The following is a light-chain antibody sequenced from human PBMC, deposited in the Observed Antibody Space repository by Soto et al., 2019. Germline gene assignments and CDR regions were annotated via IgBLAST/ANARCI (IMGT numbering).Light chain of an antibody. CDR1: QSVSSN. CDR2: GAS. CDR3: QQYNNWPPWT. Sequence: DIVMTQSPATLSVSPGERATLSCRASQSVSSNLAWYQHKPGQAPRLLIFGASTRATGIPARLSGSGSGTEFTLTISSLQSEDFAVYYCQQYNNWPPWTFGKGKKVEIK. J-gene: IGKJ1*01. V-gene: IGKV3-15*01.